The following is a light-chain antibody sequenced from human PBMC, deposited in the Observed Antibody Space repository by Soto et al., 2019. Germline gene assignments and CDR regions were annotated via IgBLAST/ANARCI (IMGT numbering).Light chain of an antibody. CDR1: QDISNY. CDR2: DAS. V-gene: IGKV1-33*01. CDR3: NQDDNLLRLT. Sequence: DIQMTQSPSSLSASVGDRVTITCQASQDISNYLNWYQQKPGKAPKLLIYDASNLETGVPSRFSGSGSRTDFTFNISSPQPEDIATYYCNQDDNLLRLTFGGGTKVEIK. J-gene: IGKJ4*01.